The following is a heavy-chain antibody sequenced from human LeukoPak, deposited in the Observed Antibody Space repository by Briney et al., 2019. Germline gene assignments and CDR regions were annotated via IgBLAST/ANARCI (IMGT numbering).Heavy chain of an antibody. J-gene: IGHJ4*02. D-gene: IGHD2-21*02. CDR1: GFTFSDYY. Sequence: GGSLRLSCAASGFTFSDYYMSWIRQAPGKGLELVSYISPSSSYTDYADSVKGRFTISRDNAKNSLYLQMNSLRAEDTAVYSCAKFSPMTASHYFDFWGQGTLVTVSS. CDR2: ISPSSSYT. V-gene: IGHV3-11*03. CDR3: AKFSPMTASHYFDF.